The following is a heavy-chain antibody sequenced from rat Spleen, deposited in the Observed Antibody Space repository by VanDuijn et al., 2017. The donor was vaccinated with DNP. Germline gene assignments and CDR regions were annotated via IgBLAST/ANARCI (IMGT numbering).Heavy chain of an antibody. Sequence: EVQLVESGGGLVQPGRSLKLSCAASGFTFSNYNMAWVRQAPKKGLEWVATLGYAGTNTYYRDSVKGRFTISKDHARSTLYLQVDSLRSEDTATYYCASRPPPTRGPFDYWGQGVMVTVSS. CDR3: ASRPPPTRGPFDY. CDR2: LGYAGTNT. D-gene: IGHD1-4*01. V-gene: IGHV5-7*01. J-gene: IGHJ2*01. CDR1: GFTFSNYN.